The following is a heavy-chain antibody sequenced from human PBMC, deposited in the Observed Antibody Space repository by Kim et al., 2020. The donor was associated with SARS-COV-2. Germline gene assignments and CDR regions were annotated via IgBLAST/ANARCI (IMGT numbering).Heavy chain of an antibody. CDR3: AKVDDYGGNTDY. V-gene: IGHV3-9*01. CDR1: GFTFDDYA. Sequence: GGSLRLSCAASGFTFDDYAMHWVRQAPGKGLEWVSGISWNSGSIGYADSVKGRFTISRDNAKNSLYLQMNSLRAEDTALYYCAKVDDYGGNTDYLGQGTL. CDR2: ISWNSGSI. D-gene: IGHD4-17*01. J-gene: IGHJ4*02.